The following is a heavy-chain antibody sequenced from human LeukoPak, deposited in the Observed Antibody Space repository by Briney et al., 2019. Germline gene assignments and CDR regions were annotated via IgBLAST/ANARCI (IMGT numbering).Heavy chain of an antibody. J-gene: IGHJ4*02. CDR3: ARERQLYDILTGVFGY. Sequence: PGRSLRLSCAASGFTFDDYAMHWVRQAPGKGLEWVSGISWNSGSIGYADSVKGRFTISRDNAKNSLYLQMNSLRAEDTAVYYCARERQLYDILTGVFGYWGQGTLVTVSS. D-gene: IGHD3-9*01. CDR1: GFTFDDYA. CDR2: ISWNSGSI. V-gene: IGHV3-9*01.